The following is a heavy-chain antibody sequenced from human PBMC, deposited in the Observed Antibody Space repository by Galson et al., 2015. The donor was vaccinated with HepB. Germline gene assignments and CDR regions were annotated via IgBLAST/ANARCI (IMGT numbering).Heavy chain of an antibody. CDR3: VKGYYDSSGYYYFDY. V-gene: IGHV1-2*06. CDR1: GYTFTGYY. CDR2: INPNSGGT. D-gene: IGHD3-22*01. Sequence: SVKVSCKASGYTFTGYYMHWVRQAPGQGLEWMGRINPNSGGTNYAQKFQGRVTMTRDTSISTAYMELSRLRSDDTAVYYCVKGYYDSSGYYYFDYWGQGTLVTVSS. J-gene: IGHJ4*02.